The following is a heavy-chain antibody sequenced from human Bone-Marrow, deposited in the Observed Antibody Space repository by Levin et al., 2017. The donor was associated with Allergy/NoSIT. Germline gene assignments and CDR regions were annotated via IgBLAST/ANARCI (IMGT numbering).Heavy chain of an antibody. V-gene: IGHV3-64*02. J-gene: IGHJ1*01. Sequence: GGPLRLSCAASGFTFSRYAMHWVRQAPGKGLEYVSAISTNGESTYYADSVKGRFTISRDNSKNTLFLQMGSLRAEDMGVYYCARGQLGYCIGTSCFAKGFFQPWGQGTQVTVSS. CDR2: ISTNGEST. CDR3: ARGQLGYCIGTSCFAKGFFQP. D-gene: IGHD2-2*01. CDR1: GFTFSRYA.